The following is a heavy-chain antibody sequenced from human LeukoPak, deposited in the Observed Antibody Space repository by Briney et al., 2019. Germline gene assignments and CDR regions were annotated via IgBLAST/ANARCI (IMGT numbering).Heavy chain of an antibody. Sequence: PGRSLRLSCAASGFTFDDYAMHWVRQAPGKGLEWVSGISWNSGSIGYADSVKGRFTISRDNAKNSLYLQMNSLRAEDTALYYCAKDLPYGSGEYYDMAVWGQGTTVTVSS. D-gene: IGHD3-10*01. CDR3: AKDLPYGSGEYYDMAV. V-gene: IGHV3-9*01. CDR1: GFTFDDYA. J-gene: IGHJ6*02. CDR2: ISWNSGSI.